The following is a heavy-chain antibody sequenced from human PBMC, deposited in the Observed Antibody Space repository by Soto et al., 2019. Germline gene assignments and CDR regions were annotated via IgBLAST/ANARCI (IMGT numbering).Heavy chain of an antibody. Sequence: GGSLRLSCSASGFTFSSYAMHWVRQTPGKGLEYVSAISSNGGSTYYADSVKGRFTISRDNSKNTLYLQMSSLRAEDTAVYYCVKDTYAMIVVVTPFDYWGQGTLVTVSS. CDR1: GFTFSSYA. D-gene: IGHD3-22*01. J-gene: IGHJ4*02. V-gene: IGHV3-64D*06. CDR2: ISSNGGST. CDR3: VKDTYAMIVVVTPFDY.